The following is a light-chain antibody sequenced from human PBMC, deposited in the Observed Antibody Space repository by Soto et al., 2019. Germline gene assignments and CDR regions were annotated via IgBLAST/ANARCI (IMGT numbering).Light chain of an antibody. CDR3: QPYGSSGT. CDR1: QSVSNNY. CDR2: GAS. V-gene: IGKV3-20*01. J-gene: IGKJ1*01. Sequence: EILLTQSPGTLSLSPGERATLSCRASQSVSNNYLAWYQQKPGKAPRLLIYGASNTATGIPDRLSGSGSGTDFTLTISRLEPEYFAVYYCQPYGSSGTFGQGTKVEIK.